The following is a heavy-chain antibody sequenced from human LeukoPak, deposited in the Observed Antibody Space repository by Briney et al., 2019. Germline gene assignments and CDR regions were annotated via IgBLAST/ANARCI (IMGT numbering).Heavy chain of an antibody. J-gene: IGHJ4*02. Sequence: SETLSLTCTVSGGPISSYYWSWIRQPPGKGLEWIGYIYYSGSTNYNPSLKSRVTISVDTSKNQFSLKLSSVTAADTAVYYCARALATMFFDYWGQGTLVTVST. V-gene: IGHV4-59*01. CDR2: IYYSGST. CDR3: ARALATMFFDY. D-gene: IGHD5-12*01. CDR1: GGPISSYY.